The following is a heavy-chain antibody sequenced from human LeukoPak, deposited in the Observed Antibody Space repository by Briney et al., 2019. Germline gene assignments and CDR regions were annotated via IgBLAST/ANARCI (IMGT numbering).Heavy chain of an antibody. Sequence: GESLKISCKGSGYSFTSYWIGWVRQMPGKGLEWMGIIYPGDSDTRYSPSFQGQVTISADKSISTAYLQWSSLKASDTAMYFCARAPYRGGTGMDLWGQGTTVTVSS. J-gene: IGHJ6*02. CDR1: GYSFTSYW. V-gene: IGHV5-51*01. D-gene: IGHD1-1*01. CDR3: ARAPYRGGTGMDL. CDR2: IYPGDSDT.